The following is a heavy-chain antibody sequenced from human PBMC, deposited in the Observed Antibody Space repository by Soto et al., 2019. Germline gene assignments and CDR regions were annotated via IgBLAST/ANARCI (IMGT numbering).Heavy chain of an antibody. CDR2: ISYDGSNK. D-gene: IGHD3-22*01. CDR1: GFTFSSYG. V-gene: IGHV3-30*18. Sequence: QVQLVESGGGVVQPGRSLRLSCAASGFTFSSYGMHWVRQAPGKGLEWVAVISYDGSNKYYADSVKGRFTISRDNSKNRLYLQMNSLRAEDTAVYYCAKVWYDYDSSGYLGPYFDYWGQGTLVTVSS. CDR3: AKVWYDYDSSGYLGPYFDY. J-gene: IGHJ4*02.